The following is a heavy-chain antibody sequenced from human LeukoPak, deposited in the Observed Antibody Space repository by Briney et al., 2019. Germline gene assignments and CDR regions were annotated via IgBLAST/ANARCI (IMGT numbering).Heavy chain of an antibody. CDR2: IYTSGST. CDR3: ARDQMALVTPNWFDP. Sequence: SETLSLTCTVSGGSISRYYWSRIRQRAGEGLEWIGRIYTSGSTNYNPSLKSRVTMSVDTSKNQFSLKLSSVTAADTAVYYCARDQMALVTPNWFDPWGQGTLVTVSS. D-gene: IGHD4-23*01. CDR1: GGSISRYY. V-gene: IGHV4-4*07. J-gene: IGHJ5*02.